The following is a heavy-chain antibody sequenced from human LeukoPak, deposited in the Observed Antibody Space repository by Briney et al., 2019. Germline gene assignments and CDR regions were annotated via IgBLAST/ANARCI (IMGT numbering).Heavy chain of an antibody. V-gene: IGHV4-59*01. CDR2: IYYSGTN. CDR1: AGAISTEN. CDR3: ARGPTSEDEPLTWYFDL. D-gene: IGHD2-15*01. Sequence: PSETLSLNCTVSAGAISTENWMWLPQPPGKGLMWCGNIYYSGTNNYSPFLNSRLTMSVDTTKNQYSLKLTSVTAADTAVYYCARGPTSEDEPLTWYFDLWGRGTLVTVSS. J-gene: IGHJ2*01.